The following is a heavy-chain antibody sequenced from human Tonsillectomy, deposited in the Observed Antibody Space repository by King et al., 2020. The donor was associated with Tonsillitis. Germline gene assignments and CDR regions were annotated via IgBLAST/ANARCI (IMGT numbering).Heavy chain of an antibody. Sequence: VQLVESGGGLVQPGGSLRLSCTASGLKFRSYALSWVRQAPGKGLEWVSGISGRRSSTFYADSVKGRFIISRDNSKNTVFLQMNSLRAEDTAVYYCAKELASGDQSGNFLTLFDIWGQGTLVTVSS. V-gene: IGHV3-23*04. D-gene: IGHD1-26*01. CDR3: AKELASGDQSGNFLTLFDI. J-gene: IGHJ4*02. CDR2: ISGRRSST. CDR1: GLKFRSYA.